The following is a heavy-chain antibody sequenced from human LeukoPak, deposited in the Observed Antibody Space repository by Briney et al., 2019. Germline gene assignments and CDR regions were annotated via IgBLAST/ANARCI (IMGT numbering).Heavy chain of an antibody. J-gene: IGHJ4*02. Sequence: ASVKASCKASGYTFTGYYMHWVRQAPGQGLEWMGWINPNSGGTNYAQKFQGRVTMTRDTSISTAYMELSRLRSDDTAVYYCALAIFGVVPPDFDYWGQGTLVTVSS. CDR3: ALAIFGVVPPDFDY. V-gene: IGHV1-2*02. CDR1: GYTFTGYY. D-gene: IGHD3-3*01. CDR2: INPNSGGT.